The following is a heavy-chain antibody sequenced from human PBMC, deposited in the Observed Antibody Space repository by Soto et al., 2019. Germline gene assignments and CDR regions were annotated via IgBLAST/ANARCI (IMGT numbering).Heavy chain of an antibody. D-gene: IGHD6-19*01. Sequence: EVQLVESGGGLVQPGGSQRLSCAASGFTFSSYEMNWVRQAPGKGLEWVSYISSSGSTIYYADSVKGRFTISRDNAKNSLYLQMNSLRAEDTAVYYCARGGKGYSSGWLYYWGQGTLVTVSS. CDR2: ISSSGSTI. CDR1: GFTFSSYE. CDR3: ARGGKGYSSGWLYY. J-gene: IGHJ4*02. V-gene: IGHV3-48*03.